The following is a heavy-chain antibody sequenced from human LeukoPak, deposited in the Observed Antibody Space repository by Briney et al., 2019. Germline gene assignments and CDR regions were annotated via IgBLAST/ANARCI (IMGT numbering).Heavy chain of an antibody. V-gene: IGHV1-18*01. J-gene: IGHJ4*02. CDR2: ISAYNGNT. D-gene: IGHD2-2*01. Sequence: VASVKVSCKASGYTFTSYGISWVRQAPGQGLEWMGWISAYNGNTNYAQKLQGRVTTTTDTSTSTAYMELRSLRSDDTAVYYCARGCSSTSCYLIDYWGQGTLVTVSS. CDR3: ARGCSSTSCYLIDY. CDR1: GYTFTSYG.